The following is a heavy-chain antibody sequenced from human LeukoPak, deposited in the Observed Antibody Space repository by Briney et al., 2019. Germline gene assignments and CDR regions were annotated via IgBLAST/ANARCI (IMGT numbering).Heavy chain of an antibody. V-gene: IGHV3-48*03. J-gene: IGHJ5*02. CDR2: ISSSGSTI. D-gene: IGHD3-22*01. CDR1: GFTFSSYE. Sequence: PGGSLRLSCAASGFTFSSYEMNWVRQAPGKGLEWVSYISSSGSTIYYADSVKGRFTISRDNAKNSLYLQMNSLRAEDTAVYYCAREGWTYYYDSSGYEDPWGQGTLVTVSS. CDR3: AREGWTYYYDSSGYEDP.